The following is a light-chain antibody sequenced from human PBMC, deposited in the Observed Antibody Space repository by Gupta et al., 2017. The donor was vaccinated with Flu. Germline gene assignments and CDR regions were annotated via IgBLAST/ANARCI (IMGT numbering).Light chain of an antibody. V-gene: IGKV1-39*01. CDR3: QQSVITPPT. J-gene: IGKJ1*01. CDR1: QSISSY. CDR2: SAS. Sequence: PSSLSASIGDRVTITCRASQSISSYVNWYQQKPGKPTKFLICSASSLQRGVPSRFSGSGSGTDFTLTITRLQREDFATYYCQQSVITPPTFGQGTKVEIK.